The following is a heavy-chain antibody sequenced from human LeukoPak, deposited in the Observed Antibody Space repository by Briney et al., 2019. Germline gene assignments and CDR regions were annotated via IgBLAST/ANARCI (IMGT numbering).Heavy chain of an antibody. V-gene: IGHV3-9*01. J-gene: IGHJ6*02. CDR3: AKEHHYGSGSYYGMDV. D-gene: IGHD3-10*01. CDR2: ISWNSGSI. Sequence: GGSLRPSCAPSGFTLDDYAMHWVRQAPGKGLEWVSGISWNSGSIGYADSVKGRFTISRDNAKNSLYLQMNSLRAEDTALYYCAKEHHYGSGSYYGMDVWGQGTTVTVSS. CDR1: GFTLDDYA.